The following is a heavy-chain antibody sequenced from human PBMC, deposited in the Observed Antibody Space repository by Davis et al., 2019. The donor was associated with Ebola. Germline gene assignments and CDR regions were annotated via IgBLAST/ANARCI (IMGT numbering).Heavy chain of an antibody. CDR3: AKQSSWFYWYFDL. D-gene: IGHD6-13*01. CDR2: ISSDSDYI. CDR1: GFTFSTYS. Sequence: GGSLRLSCAASGFTFSTYSMSWVRQAPGKGLEWVSSISSDSDYIYYADSVKGRFTISRDNSKNTLYLQMNSLRAEDTAVYYCAKQSSWFYWYFDLWGRGTLVTVSS. J-gene: IGHJ2*01. V-gene: IGHV3-21*04.